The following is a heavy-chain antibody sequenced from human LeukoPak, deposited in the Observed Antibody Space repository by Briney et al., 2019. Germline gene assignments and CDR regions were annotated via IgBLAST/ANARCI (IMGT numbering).Heavy chain of an antibody. V-gene: IGHV1-69*04. CDR1: GGTFSSYA. D-gene: IGHD3-10*01. CDR2: IIPILGIA. J-gene: IGHJ4*02. CDR3: ARDQIWFGEFY. Sequence: GSSVKVSCKASGGTFSSYAISWVRQAPGQGLEWMGRIIPILGIANYAQKFQGRVTITADKSTSTAYMELSSLRSEDTAVYYCARDQIWFGEFYWGQGTLVTVSS.